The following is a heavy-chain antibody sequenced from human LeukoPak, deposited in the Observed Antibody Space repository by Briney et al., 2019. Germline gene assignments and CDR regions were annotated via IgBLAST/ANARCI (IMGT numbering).Heavy chain of an antibody. J-gene: IGHJ3*02. CDR3: AKDRSSGWFDAFDI. CDR2: IKKDGSAK. CDR1: GFSFSNYA. D-gene: IGHD6-19*01. V-gene: IGHV3-7*03. Sequence: GGSLRLSCVSSGFSFSNYAMSWVRQAPGKGLEWVAGIKKDGSAKFYVDSVKGRFTISRDNAKNSLYLQMNSLRAEDTALYYCAKDRSSGWFDAFDIWGQGTMVTVSS.